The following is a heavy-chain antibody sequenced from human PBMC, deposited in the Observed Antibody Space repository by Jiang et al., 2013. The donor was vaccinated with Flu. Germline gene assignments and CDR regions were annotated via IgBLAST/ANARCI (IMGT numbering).Heavy chain of an antibody. J-gene: IGHJ4*02. Sequence: LLKPSETLSLTCAVYGGSFSGYYWSWIRQPPGKGLEWIGEINHSGSTNYNPSLKSRVTISVDTSKNQFSLKLSSVTAADTAVYYCARGGGGVITFYYFDYWGQGTLVTVSS. D-gene: IGHD3-22*01. V-gene: IGHV4-34*01. CDR1: GGSFSGYY. CDR2: INHSGST. CDR3: ARGGGGVITFYYFDY.